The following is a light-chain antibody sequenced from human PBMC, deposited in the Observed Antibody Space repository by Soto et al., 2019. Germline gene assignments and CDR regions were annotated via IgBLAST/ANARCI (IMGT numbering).Light chain of an antibody. Sequence: QSVLTQPPSVSGAPGQRVTISCTGSSSNIGAGYDVHWYQRLPGTAPKVLIYNNNNRPSGVPDRFSSSKSGTSASLAITGLQAEDEADYYCQSYDSSLSGSYVFGTGTKLT. CDR2: NNN. CDR1: SSNIGAGYD. CDR3: QSYDSSLSGSYV. V-gene: IGLV1-40*01. J-gene: IGLJ1*01.